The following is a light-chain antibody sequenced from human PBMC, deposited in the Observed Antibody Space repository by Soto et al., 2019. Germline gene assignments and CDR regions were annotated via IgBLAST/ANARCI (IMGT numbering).Light chain of an antibody. V-gene: IGKV3-15*01. CDR1: QSVSSN. CDR2: GAS. Sequence: ETVMTQSPATLSVSPGERATLSCRASQSVSSNLAWYQQKPGQAPRLLIYGASTRATGIPARFSGSGSGTEFTLTISSLQSEDVAVYYCQQYNNWPPVTFGGGTKVEIK. CDR3: QQYNNWPPVT. J-gene: IGKJ4*01.